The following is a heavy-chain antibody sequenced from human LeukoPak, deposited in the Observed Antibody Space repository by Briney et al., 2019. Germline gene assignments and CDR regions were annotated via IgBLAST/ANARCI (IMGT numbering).Heavy chain of an antibody. CDR3: ARERGRHYYDSSGYYRYFRH. J-gene: IGHJ1*01. Sequence: PSETLSLTCAVYGGSFSGYYWSWIRQPPGKGLEWIGGINHSGSTNYNPSLKSRVTISVDTSKNQFSLKLSSVTAADTAVYYCARERGRHYYDSSGYYRYFRHWGQGTLVTVSS. CDR2: INHSGST. V-gene: IGHV4-34*01. D-gene: IGHD3-22*01. CDR1: GGSFSGYY.